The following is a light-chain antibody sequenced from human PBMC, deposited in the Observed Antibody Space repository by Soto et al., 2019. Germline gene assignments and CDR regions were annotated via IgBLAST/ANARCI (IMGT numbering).Light chain of an antibody. CDR3: QQSYSTPLT. CDR1: LNINTF. Sequence: DIQMAQFLWSLSASLVYRFTMTCLASLNINTFFNWYQQKPGKAPKLLIYGTSNLQSGVPSRFSGSRSGTDFTLTISSLQPEDFGTYYCQQSYSTPLTFGPGTKVDIK. CDR2: GTS. V-gene: IGKV1-39*01. J-gene: IGKJ3*01.